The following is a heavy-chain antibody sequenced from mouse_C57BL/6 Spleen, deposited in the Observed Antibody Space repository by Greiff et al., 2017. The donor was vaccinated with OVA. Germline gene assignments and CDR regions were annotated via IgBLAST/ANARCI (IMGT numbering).Heavy chain of an antibody. J-gene: IGHJ4*01. CDR3: ARSYDYDVGYAMDY. Sequence: QVQLKESGAELVRPGASVKMSCKASGYTFTSYNMHWVKQTPKQGLEWIGAIYPGNGDTSYTQKFKGKATLTVDKSSSTDYMQLSSLTSEDSAVYFCARSYDYDVGYAMDYWGQGTSVTVSS. D-gene: IGHD2-4*01. CDR2: IYPGNGDT. V-gene: IGHV1-12*01. CDR1: GYTFTSYN.